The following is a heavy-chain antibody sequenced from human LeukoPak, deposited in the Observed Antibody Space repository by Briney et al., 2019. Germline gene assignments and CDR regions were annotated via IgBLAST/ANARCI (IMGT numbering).Heavy chain of an antibody. Sequence: PSETLSLTCAVSGYSINSGYYWGWIRQPPGKGPEWIGSMYHSGSTYYNPSLKSRVTISVDTSKNQFSLKLSSVTAADTAVYYCARLHRFIAAARMNWFDPWGQGTLVTVSS. CDR1: GYSINSGYY. CDR2: MYHSGST. D-gene: IGHD6-13*01. V-gene: IGHV4-38-2*01. J-gene: IGHJ5*02. CDR3: ARLHRFIAAARMNWFDP.